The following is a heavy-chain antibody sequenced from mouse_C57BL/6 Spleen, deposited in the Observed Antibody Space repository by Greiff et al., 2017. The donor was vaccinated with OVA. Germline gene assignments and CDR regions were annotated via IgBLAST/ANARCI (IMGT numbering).Heavy chain of an antibody. CDR3: ARGRSTMVTTNYFDY. Sequence: EVQLQQSGPELVKPGASVKISCKASGYTFTDYYMNWVKQSHGKSLEWFGDINPNNGGTSYNQKFKGKATLTVEKSSSTAYMELRSLTSEDSAVYYCARGRSTMVTTNYFDYWGQGTTLTVSS. D-gene: IGHD2-2*01. CDR1: GYTFTDYY. CDR2: INPNNGGT. J-gene: IGHJ2*01. V-gene: IGHV1-26*01.